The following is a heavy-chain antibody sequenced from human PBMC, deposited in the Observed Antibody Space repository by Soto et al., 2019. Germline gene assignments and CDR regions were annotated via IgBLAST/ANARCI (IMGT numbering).Heavy chain of an antibody. D-gene: IGHD3-10*01. J-gene: IGHJ6*02. Sequence: QMQLQESGPGLVKPSQTLSLTCTVSGGSISSGGYYWSWIRQHPGKGLEWIGYIYYSGSTYYNPSLKSRVTISVDTSKNQFSLKLSSVTAADTAVYYCVSRRSGAIGYYYGMDVWGQGTTVTVSS. CDR1: GGSISSGGYY. V-gene: IGHV4-31*03. CDR2: IYYSGST. CDR3: VSRRSGAIGYYYGMDV.